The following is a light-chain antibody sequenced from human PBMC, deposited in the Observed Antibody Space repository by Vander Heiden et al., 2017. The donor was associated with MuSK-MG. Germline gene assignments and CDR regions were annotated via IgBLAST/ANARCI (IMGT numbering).Light chain of an antibody. V-gene: IGKV4-1*01. J-gene: IGKJ2*04. CDR2: WAS. CDR1: QSVLYSSNNKNY. Sequence: DIVMTQSPASLAVSLGERATINCKSSQSVLYSSNNKNYLAWYQQKPGQPPKLLIYWASTRESGVPDRFSGSGSGTDFTLTISSLQAEDVAVYYCQQYYSSCSFGQGTKLEIK. CDR3: QQYYSSCS.